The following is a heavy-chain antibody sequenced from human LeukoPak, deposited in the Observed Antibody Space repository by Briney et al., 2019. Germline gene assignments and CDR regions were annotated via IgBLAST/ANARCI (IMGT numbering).Heavy chain of an antibody. CDR2: IRSKVYGGTT. CDR1: GFTFGDYA. Sequence: GGSLGLSCTSSGFTFGDYAMSWVRQAPGKGLERVGFIRSKVYGGTTEYAASVKGRFTISRDDSKSIAYLQMNSLKTEDTAVYYCTRANDYVWGSYRYTRYFDYWGREPWSLSPQ. CDR3: TRANDYVWGSYRYTRYFDY. V-gene: IGHV3-49*04. J-gene: IGHJ4*02. D-gene: IGHD3-16*02.